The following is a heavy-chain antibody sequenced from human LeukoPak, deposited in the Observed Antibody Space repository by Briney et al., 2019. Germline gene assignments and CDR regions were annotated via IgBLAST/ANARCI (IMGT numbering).Heavy chain of an antibody. V-gene: IGHV3-72*01. J-gene: IGHJ4*02. D-gene: IGHD3-10*01. CDR1: GFTFSDHH. CDR3: AAIRGIMGY. CDR2: VRDKVDGYTT. Sequence: KSGGSLRLSCAASGFTFSDHHMDWVRQAPGKGLEWVGRVRDKVDGYTTEYAASVKGRFTISRDDSKNSLYLQMNSPKTEDTAVYYCAAIRGIMGYWGQGTLVTVSS.